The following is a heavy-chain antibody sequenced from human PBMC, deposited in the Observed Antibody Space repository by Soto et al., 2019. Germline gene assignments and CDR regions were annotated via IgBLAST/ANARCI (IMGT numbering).Heavy chain of an antibody. J-gene: IGHJ6*02. CDR2: IIPIFGTA. CDR1: GGTFSSYA. Sequence: QVQLVQSGAEVKKPGSSVKVSCKASGGTFSSYAISWVRQAPGQGLEWMGGIIPIFGTANYAQKFQGRVTITADKSTSTGCMELSSLRSEDTAVYYCARDVPYAGIIHYYYYGMDVWGQGTTVTVSS. V-gene: IGHV1-69*06. D-gene: IGHD6-13*01. CDR3: ARDVPYAGIIHYYYYGMDV.